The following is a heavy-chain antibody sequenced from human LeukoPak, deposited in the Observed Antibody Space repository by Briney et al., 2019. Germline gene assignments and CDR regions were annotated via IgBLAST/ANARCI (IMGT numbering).Heavy chain of an antibody. V-gene: IGHV4-59*08. CDR3: ARPLDTSLANPFDI. CDR2: IYYSGTP. Sequence: NPSETLSLTCSVSGDSISNYCWSWIRQPPRKGPEWIGFIYYSGTPTYNPSLRSRVTISLDTSTNQFSLRLTSVTAADTAVYYCARPLDTSLANPFDIWGHGTMVTVSS. CDR1: GDSISNYC. D-gene: IGHD3-16*01. J-gene: IGHJ3*02.